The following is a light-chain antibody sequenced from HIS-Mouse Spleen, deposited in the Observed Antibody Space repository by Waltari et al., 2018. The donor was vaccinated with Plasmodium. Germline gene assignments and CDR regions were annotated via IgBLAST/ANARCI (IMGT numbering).Light chain of an antibody. V-gene: IGLV7-43*01. Sequence: QTVVTQEPSLTVSPGGTVTLPCSSSTGAVTSGYYPNWFQQKPGQAPRAPIYSTSNKHSWTPARFSGSLLGGKAALTLSGVQPEDEAEYYCLLYYGGARVFGGGTKLTVL. CDR2: STS. J-gene: IGLJ3*02. CDR3: LLYYGGARV. CDR1: TGAVTSGYY.